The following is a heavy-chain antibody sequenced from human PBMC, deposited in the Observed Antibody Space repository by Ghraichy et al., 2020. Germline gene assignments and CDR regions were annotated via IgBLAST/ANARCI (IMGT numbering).Heavy chain of an antibody. CDR2: SSPESLTFTR. Sequence: GGSLRLTCRDSGFSTITDHYIDWFRQAPGKRLQWVGRSSPESLTFTRLYAASVKGRFVIARAESQTLVFLEMNALRIDDTAMYYCSRVTITYQSLWGQGTMVSVS. CDR1: GFSTITDHY. CDR3: SRVTITYQSL. D-gene: IGHD3-3*01. J-gene: IGHJ4*02. V-gene: IGHV3-72*01.